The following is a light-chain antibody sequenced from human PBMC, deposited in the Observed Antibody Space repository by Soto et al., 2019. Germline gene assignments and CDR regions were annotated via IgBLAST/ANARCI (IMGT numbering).Light chain of an antibody. J-gene: IGKJ2*01. Sequence: EIVLTQSPATLSLSPGERVTLSCRASQSVSNYLAWYQQKPGQAPRLLIYDASNRATGIPARFSGSGSGTDFTLTISSLEPEDFAVYYCQHRSTWPLYTFGQGTKLEIK. CDR2: DAS. CDR3: QHRSTWPLYT. CDR1: QSVSNY. V-gene: IGKV3-11*01.